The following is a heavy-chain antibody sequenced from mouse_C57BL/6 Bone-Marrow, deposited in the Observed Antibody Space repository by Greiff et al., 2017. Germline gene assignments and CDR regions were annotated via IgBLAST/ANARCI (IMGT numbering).Heavy chain of an antibody. CDR3: AIEVGRRPYAMDY. V-gene: IGHV1-81*01. D-gene: IGHD1-1*02. CDR2: IHPRSGNT. J-gene: IGHJ4*01. Sequence: VQLQQSGAELARPGASVKLSCKASGYTFTSYGIRWVKQRPGQGLEWIGKIHPRSGNTYYNEKFKGKATLTADKSSSTAYMELRSLTSEDSAVYYCAIEVGRRPYAMDYWGQGTSVTVAA. CDR1: GYTFTSYG.